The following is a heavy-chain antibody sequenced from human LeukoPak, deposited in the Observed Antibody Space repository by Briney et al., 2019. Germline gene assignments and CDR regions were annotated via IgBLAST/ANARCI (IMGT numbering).Heavy chain of an antibody. Sequence: GGTLRLSCAASGFTFSSYGVTWVRQAPGKGLEWVSAISGSGGSTYYADSVKGRFTISRDNSKNTLYLQMNSLRAEDTAVYYCAKDLRYYDSSAEGSWGQGTMVTVSS. CDR1: GFTFSSYG. J-gene: IGHJ3*01. V-gene: IGHV3-23*01. D-gene: IGHD3-22*01. CDR3: AKDLRYYDSSAEGS. CDR2: ISGSGGST.